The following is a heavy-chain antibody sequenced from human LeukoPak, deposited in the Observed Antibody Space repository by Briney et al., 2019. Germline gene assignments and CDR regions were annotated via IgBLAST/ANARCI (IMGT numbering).Heavy chain of an antibody. D-gene: IGHD3-10*01. CDR2: ISSSSTYI. CDR3: ARNGRLDGSGSYYEYY. Sequence: GGSLRLSCAAPAFTFNNYTMNWVGQAPGKGLEWVSSISSSSTYIYYADSVQGRFTISRDNSKNTLYLQMNSLRAEDTAVYYCARNGRLDGSGSYYEYYWGQGTLVTVSS. J-gene: IGHJ4*02. V-gene: IGHV3-21*01. CDR1: AFTFNNYT.